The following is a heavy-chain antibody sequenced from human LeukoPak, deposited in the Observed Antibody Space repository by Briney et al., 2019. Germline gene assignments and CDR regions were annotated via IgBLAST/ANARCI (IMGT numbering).Heavy chain of an antibody. CDR2: INHSGST. V-gene: IGHV4-34*01. J-gene: IGHJ5*02. D-gene: IGHD3-10*01. CDR3: ARPRNRDYYGSGSYLP. Sequence: SETLSLTCAVYGGSFSGYYWSWIRQPPGKGLEWIGEINHSGSTNYNPSLKSRVTISVDTSKNQFSLKLSSVTAADTAVYYCARPRNRDYYGSGSYLPWGQGTLVTVSS. CDR1: GGSFSGYY.